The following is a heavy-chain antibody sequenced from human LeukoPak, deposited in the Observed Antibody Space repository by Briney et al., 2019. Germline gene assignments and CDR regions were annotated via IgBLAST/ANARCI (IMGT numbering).Heavy chain of an antibody. Sequence: ASVKVSCKASGYTFTSHFMHWVRQAHGQGLEWMGRINPGGGSTSYTQKFQGRVTMTRDTSTSTVYMELSSLRSEDTAVYYCARVKSYYYNTSDKDAFDIWGQGTMVTVSS. CDR3: ARVKSYYYNTSDKDAFDI. D-gene: IGHD3-22*01. J-gene: IGHJ3*02. V-gene: IGHV1-46*01. CDR2: INPGGGST. CDR1: GYTFTSHF.